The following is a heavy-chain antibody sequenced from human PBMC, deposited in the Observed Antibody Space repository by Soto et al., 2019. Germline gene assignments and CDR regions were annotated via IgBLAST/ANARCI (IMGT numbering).Heavy chain of an antibody. Sequence: QVQLVQSGAEVKKPGSSVKVSCKASGGTFSSYSISWVRQAPGQGLEWMGRIIPILGIANYAQKFQGRVTITADKSTSTAYKELSRLRAEATAEYHCARGGVAGFDYWGQGTLVTVSS. CDR2: IIPILGIA. CDR3: ARGGVAGFDY. CDR1: GGTFSSYS. J-gene: IGHJ4*02. V-gene: IGHV1-69*02. D-gene: IGHD2-15*01.